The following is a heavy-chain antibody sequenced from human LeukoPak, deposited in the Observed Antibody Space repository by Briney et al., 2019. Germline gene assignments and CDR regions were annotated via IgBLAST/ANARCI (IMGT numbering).Heavy chain of an antibody. D-gene: IGHD4-17*01. CDR2: IKEDGSEK. Sequence: GGSLRLSCVASGFTFSSYWMSWVRQTPGKGLEWVANIKEDGSEKYYVDSVKGQFTISRDNAKNSLYLEMSNLRAEDTAVYYCAKDAYGDYVDYWGQGTLVTVSS. V-gene: IGHV3-7*01. CDR1: GFTFSSYW. CDR3: AKDAYGDYVDY. J-gene: IGHJ4*02.